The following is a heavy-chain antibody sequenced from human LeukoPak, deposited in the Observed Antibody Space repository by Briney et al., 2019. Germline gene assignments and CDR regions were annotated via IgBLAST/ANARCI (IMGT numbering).Heavy chain of an antibody. CDR1: GFTFTSSA. CDR2: IVVGSGNT. V-gene: IGHV1-58*01. CDR3: AADKSYWGGSYYGPPLH. D-gene: IGHD1-26*01. Sequence: SVKVSCTASGFTFTSSAVQWVRQARGQRLEWIGWIVVGSGNTNYAQKFQERVTITRDMSTSTAYMELSGLRSEDTAVYYCAADKSYWGGSYYGPPLHWGQGTLVTVSS. J-gene: IGHJ4*02.